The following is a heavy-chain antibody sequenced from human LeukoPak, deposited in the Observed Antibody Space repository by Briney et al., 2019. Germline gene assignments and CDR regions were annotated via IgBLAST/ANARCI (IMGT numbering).Heavy chain of an antibody. CDR1: GGSFSGYY. CDR2: INHSGST. D-gene: IGHD2-2*01. V-gene: IGHV4-34*01. Sequence: SETLSLTCAVYGGSFSGYYWSWIRQPPGKGLEWIGKINHSGSTNYNPSLKSRVTISVDTSKNQFSLKLSSVTAADTAVYYCARGLMSSTSLDVWGKGTTVTVSS. CDR3: ARGLMSSTSLDV. J-gene: IGHJ6*04.